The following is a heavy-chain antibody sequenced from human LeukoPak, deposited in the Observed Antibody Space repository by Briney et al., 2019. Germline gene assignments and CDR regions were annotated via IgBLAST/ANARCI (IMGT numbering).Heavy chain of an antibody. D-gene: IGHD2-2*01. CDR2: ISYDGSNK. J-gene: IGHJ3*02. CDR1: GFTFSSYG. CDR3: AKVRGCSSTSCPHAFDT. V-gene: IGHV3-30*18. Sequence: GRSLRLSCAASGFTFSSYGMHWVRQAPGKGLEWVAVISYDGSNKYYADSVKGRFTISRDNSKNTLYLQMNSLRAEDTAVYYCAKVRGCSSTSCPHAFDTWGQGTMVTVSS.